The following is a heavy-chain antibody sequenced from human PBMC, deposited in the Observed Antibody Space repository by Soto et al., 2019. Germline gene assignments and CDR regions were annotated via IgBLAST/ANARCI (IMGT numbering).Heavy chain of an antibody. CDR1: GGSISSGGYS. CDR2: IYHSGST. Sequence: KTSETLSLTCAVSGGSISSGGYSWSWIRQPPGKGLEWIGYIYHSGSTYYNPSLKSRVTISVDRSKNQFSLKLSSVTAADTAVYYCARALDYYGSGSYYNFIWFDPWGQGTLVTVSS. J-gene: IGHJ5*02. V-gene: IGHV4-30-2*01. CDR3: ARALDYYGSGSYYNFIWFDP. D-gene: IGHD3-10*01.